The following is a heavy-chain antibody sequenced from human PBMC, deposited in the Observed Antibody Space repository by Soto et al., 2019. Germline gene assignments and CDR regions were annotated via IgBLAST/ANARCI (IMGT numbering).Heavy chain of an antibody. CDR1: GVTVSDYG. CDR2: IIPIFGAS. J-gene: IGHJ6*02. V-gene: IGHV1-69*06. D-gene: IGHD2-15*01. CDR3: ARDRDMVVVGAAGHGMDV. Sequence: QVQLVQSGADVKKPGSSVKVSCKAFGVTVSDYGISWVRQAPGHGLEWMGGIIPIFGASKYSEKFKDRVTISADNPSKTTYMELSSLRSDDTAVYYCARDRDMVVVGAAGHGMDVWGQGTTVTVSS.